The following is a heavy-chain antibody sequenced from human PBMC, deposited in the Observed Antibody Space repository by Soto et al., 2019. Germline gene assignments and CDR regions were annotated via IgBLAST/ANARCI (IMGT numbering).Heavy chain of an antibody. V-gene: IGHV4-39*07. CDR2: IYHSGST. D-gene: IGHD3-16*02. Sequence: PSETLSLTCTVSGGSINRSRYYWGWIRQPPGKGLEWIGEIYHSGSTNYNPSLKSRVTISVDKSKNQFSLKLSSVTAADTAVYYCARVMITFGGVIVTSMGAFDIWGQGTMVTVSS. CDR1: GGSINRSRYY. J-gene: IGHJ3*02. CDR3: ARVMITFGGVIVTSMGAFDI.